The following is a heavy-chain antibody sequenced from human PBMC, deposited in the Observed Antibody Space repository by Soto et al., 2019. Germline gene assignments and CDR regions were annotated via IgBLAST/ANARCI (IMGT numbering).Heavy chain of an antibody. CDR2: ISSSSSYI. Sequence: GGSLRLSCAASGFTFSSYSMNWVRQAPGKGLEWVSSISSSSSYIYYADSVKGRFTISRDNAKNSLYLQMNSLRAEDTAVYYCARDAEGRYDFWSGYYLWYGMDVWGQGTTVTVSS. V-gene: IGHV3-21*01. J-gene: IGHJ6*02. CDR1: GFTFSSYS. CDR3: ARDAEGRYDFWSGYYLWYGMDV. D-gene: IGHD3-3*01.